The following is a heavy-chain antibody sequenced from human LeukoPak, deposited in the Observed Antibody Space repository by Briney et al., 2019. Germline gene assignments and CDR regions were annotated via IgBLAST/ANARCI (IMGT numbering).Heavy chain of an antibody. CDR3: ALNTVAAAGDS. CDR1: GSTFGNYW. Sequence: PGRCLRPSCAAAGSTFGNYWMTCVRQPPGEGLGWVANIKPDGSDEYYVDSVKGRFTSSRDNGKTLVYLQMTGLRADDTAMYYCALNTVAAAGDSRGQGTLVTVSS. CDR2: IKPDGSDE. V-gene: IGHV3-7*01. J-gene: IGHJ4*02. D-gene: IGHD6-13*01.